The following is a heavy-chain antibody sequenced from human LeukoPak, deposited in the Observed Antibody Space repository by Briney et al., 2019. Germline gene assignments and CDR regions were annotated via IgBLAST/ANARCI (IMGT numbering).Heavy chain of an antibody. V-gene: IGHV1-46*01. Sequence: ASVKVSCKASGYSFTNYYIHWVRQAPGQGLEWMGIVNPSGGSTTDAQEFQGRVTMTRDTSTSTVYMDLSSLRSDDTAVYFCARGGRMTTVVTYYFDYWGQGTLVTVSS. D-gene: IGHD4-23*01. CDR1: GYSFTNYY. CDR3: ARGGRMTTVVTYYFDY. CDR2: VNPSGGST. J-gene: IGHJ4*02.